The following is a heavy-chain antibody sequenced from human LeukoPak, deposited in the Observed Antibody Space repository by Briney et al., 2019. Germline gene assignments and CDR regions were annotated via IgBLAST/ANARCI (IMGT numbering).Heavy chain of an antibody. CDR2: ISAYNGNT. CDR1: GYTLTSYG. CDR3: ARDLLVTTVTPRINWFDP. D-gene: IGHD4-17*01. J-gene: IGHJ5*02. V-gene: IGHV1-18*01. Sequence: GASVKVSCKPSGYTLTSYGISWVRQAPGQGLEWMGWISAYNGNTNYAQKLQGRVTMTTDTSTSTAYMELRSLRSDDTAVYYCARDLLVTTVTPRINWFDPWGQGTLVTVS.